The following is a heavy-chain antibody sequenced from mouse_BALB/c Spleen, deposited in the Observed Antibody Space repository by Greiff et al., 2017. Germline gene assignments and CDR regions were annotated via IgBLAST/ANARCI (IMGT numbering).Heavy chain of an antibody. V-gene: IGHV14-3*02. J-gene: IGHJ2*01. Sequence: VQLQQSGAELVKPGASVKLSCTASGFNIKDTYMHWVKQRPEQGLEWIGRIDPSNGNTKYDPKFQGKATITADTSSNTAYLQLSSLTSEDTAVYYCARDLLRLYYFDYWGQGTTLTVSS. CDR3: ARDLLRLYYFDY. CDR2: IDPSNGNT. D-gene: IGHD1-1*01. CDR1: GFNIKDTY.